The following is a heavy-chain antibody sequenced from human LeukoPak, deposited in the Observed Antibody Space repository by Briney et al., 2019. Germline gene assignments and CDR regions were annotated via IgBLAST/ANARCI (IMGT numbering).Heavy chain of an antibody. J-gene: IGHJ4*02. CDR3: ARSGGDNLLDY. CDR1: GFSFSNYG. CDR2: ITRSGSTS. Sequence: GGSLRLSCAASGFSFSNYGMNWVRQAPGKGLEWVSYITRSGSTSYYADSVKGRFTISRDNAKNSLYPQMNSLRAEDTAVYYCARSGGDNLLDYWGQGTLATVSS. D-gene: IGHD2-21*01. V-gene: IGHV3-48*03.